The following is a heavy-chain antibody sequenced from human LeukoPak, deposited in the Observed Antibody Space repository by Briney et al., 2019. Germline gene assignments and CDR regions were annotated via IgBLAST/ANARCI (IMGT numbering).Heavy chain of an antibody. CDR3: ARGFFPDIVVVPAAISYYMDV. J-gene: IGHJ6*03. V-gene: IGHV1-2*02. CDR1: GYTFTGYY. CDR2: INPNSGGT. Sequence: ASVKVSCKASGYTFTGYYMHWVRQAPGQGLEWMGWINPNSGGTNYAQKFQGRVTMTRDTSISTACMELSRLRSDDTAVYYCARGFFPDIVVVPAAISYYMDVWGKGTTVTVSS. D-gene: IGHD2-2*01.